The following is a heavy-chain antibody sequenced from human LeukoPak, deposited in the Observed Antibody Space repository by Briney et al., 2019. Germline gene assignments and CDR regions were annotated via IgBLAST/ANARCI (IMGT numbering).Heavy chain of an antibody. V-gene: IGHV4-34*01. CDR3: ARESYGDYLDY. J-gene: IGHJ4*02. CDR1: GGSFSGYY. D-gene: IGHD4-17*01. Sequence: SETLSLTCAVYGGSFSGYYWSWIRQPPGKGLEWIGEINHSGSTNYNPSLKSRVTISVDKSKNQFSLKLSSVTAADTAVYYCARESYGDYLDYWGQGTLVTVSS. CDR2: INHSGST.